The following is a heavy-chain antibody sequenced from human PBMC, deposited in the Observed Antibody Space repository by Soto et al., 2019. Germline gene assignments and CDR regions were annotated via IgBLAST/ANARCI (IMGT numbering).Heavy chain of an antibody. V-gene: IGHV1-69*02. CDR1: GGTLSSDS. J-gene: IGHJ4*02. CDR3: ARVVDFYFDD. Sequence: QVQLVQSGAELKKPGSSVKVSCMSSGGTLSSDSFSWVRQAPGQGLEWMGRIIPVLGIPNYAQKFQGRLTISADRSTTTGYMELSSLTSEDTAVYYCARVVDFYFDDWRQGTMVTVSS. D-gene: IGHD5-12*01. CDR2: IIPVLGIP.